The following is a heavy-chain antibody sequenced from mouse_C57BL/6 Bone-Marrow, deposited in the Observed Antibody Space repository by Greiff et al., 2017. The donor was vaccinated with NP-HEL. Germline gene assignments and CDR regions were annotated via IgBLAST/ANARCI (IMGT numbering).Heavy chain of an antibody. J-gene: IGHJ3*01. V-gene: IGHV1-52*01. CDR2: IDPSDSET. CDR1: GYTFTSYW. D-gene: IGHD2-1*01. CDR3: AAIYYGNYEGFAY. Sequence: QVQLQQPGAELVRPGSSVKLSCKASGYTFTSYWMHWVKQRPIQGLEWIGNIDPSDSETHYNQKFKDKATLTVDKSSSTAYMQLSSLTSEDSAVYYCAAIYYGNYEGFAYWGKGTLVTVSA.